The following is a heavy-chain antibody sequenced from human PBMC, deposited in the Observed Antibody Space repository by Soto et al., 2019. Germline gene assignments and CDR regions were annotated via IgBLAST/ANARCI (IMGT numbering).Heavy chain of an antibody. V-gene: IGHV4-59*01. Sequence: QVQLQESGPGLVKPSETLSLTCTVSGGSINPYYWSWIRQPPGKGLEWIGSIYYRGSANNNPSLKSRLTISVDTSNNQLSLKLSSVTAADTAIYYCVRANYFDFWGQGTLVTVSS. CDR1: GGSINPYY. CDR3: VRANYFDF. J-gene: IGHJ4*02. CDR2: IYYRGSA.